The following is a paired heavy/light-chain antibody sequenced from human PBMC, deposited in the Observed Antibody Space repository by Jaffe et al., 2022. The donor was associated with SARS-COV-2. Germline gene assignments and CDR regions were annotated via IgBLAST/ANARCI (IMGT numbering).Heavy chain of an antibody. D-gene: IGHD1-20*01. V-gene: IGHV3-23*04. J-gene: IGHJ4*02. CDR3: AKGYSYFDY. CDR1: GFTFNSHA. Sequence: EVQLVESGGGLVEPGGSLRLSCAASGFTFNSHAMGWVRQAPGKGLEWVSTISASGSSTYYPDSVKGRFTISRDSSKNTVFLQMNSLRAEDTAIYYCAKGYSYFDYGGQGTLVTVSS. CDR2: ISASGSST.
Light chain of an antibody. V-gene: IGKV3-20*01. Sequence: EIVLTQSPGTLSLSPGERATLSCRASQSVSSSYLAWYQQKPGQAPRLLIYGASSRATGIPDRFSGSGSGTDFTLTISRLEPEDFAVYYCQQYGNSQWTFGQGTKVEI. J-gene: IGKJ1*01. CDR2: GAS. CDR1: QSVSSSY. CDR3: QQYGNSQWT.